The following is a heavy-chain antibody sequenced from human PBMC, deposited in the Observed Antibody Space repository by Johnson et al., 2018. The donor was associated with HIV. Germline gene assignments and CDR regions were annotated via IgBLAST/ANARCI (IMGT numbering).Heavy chain of an antibody. Sequence: VQLVESGGGLVQPGGSLRLSCAASGFTFSSYAMSWVRQAPGKGLEWVSVIYSGGSTYYADSVKGRFTISRDNSKNTLYLQMNSLRAEDTAVYYCSKGQTGYSSSWDSGGAFDIWGQGTMVTVSA. CDR3: SKGQTGYSSSWDSGGAFDI. D-gene: IGHD6-13*01. CDR1: GFTFSSYA. V-gene: IGHV3-23*03. CDR2: IYSGGST. J-gene: IGHJ3*02.